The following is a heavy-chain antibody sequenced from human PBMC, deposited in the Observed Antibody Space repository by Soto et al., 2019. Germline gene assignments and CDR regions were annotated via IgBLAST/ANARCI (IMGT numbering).Heavy chain of an antibody. CDR3: ARDSSSWYNWFDP. V-gene: IGHV4-59*01. CDR2: IYYSGST. J-gene: IGHJ5*02. D-gene: IGHD6-13*01. Sequence: SETLSLTCSVSGGSISSYYWSWSRQPPGKGLEWIGYIYYSGSTNYSPSLKSRVTISVDTSKNQFSLKLSSVTAADTAVYYCARDSSSWYNWFDPWGQGTLVTVSS. CDR1: GGSISSYY.